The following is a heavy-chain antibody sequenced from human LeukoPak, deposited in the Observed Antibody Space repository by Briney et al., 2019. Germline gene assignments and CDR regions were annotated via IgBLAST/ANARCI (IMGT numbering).Heavy chain of an antibody. Sequence: PSETLSLTCAVYGGSFSGYYWSWIRQPPGKGLEWIGEINHSGSTNYNPFLKSRVTISVDTSKNQFSLKLSSVTAADTAVYYCARGGSMTTVTTRWFDPWGQGTLVTVSS. CDR3: ARGGSMTTVTTRWFDP. J-gene: IGHJ5*02. V-gene: IGHV4-34*01. D-gene: IGHD4-11*01. CDR1: GGSFSGYY. CDR2: INHSGST.